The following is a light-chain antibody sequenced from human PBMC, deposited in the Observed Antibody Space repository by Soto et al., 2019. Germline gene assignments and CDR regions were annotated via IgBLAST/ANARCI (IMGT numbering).Light chain of an antibody. CDR2: GAS. CDR3: QQYDYWYT. CDR1: QSVSTN. V-gene: IGKV3-15*01. Sequence: IVMTQSPATLSVSPGERATLSCRASQSVSTNLGWYQQRPAQAPRLLIYGASTRATGIPARFSGSGSGTEFTLTISSQQSEDFALYYRQQYDYWYTFGQGTKLEIK. J-gene: IGKJ2*01.